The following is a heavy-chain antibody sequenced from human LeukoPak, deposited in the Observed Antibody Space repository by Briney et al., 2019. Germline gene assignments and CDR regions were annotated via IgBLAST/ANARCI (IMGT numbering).Heavy chain of an antibody. CDR2: IKQDGSEK. V-gene: IGHV3-7*01. CDR3: ARDRYCGGDCYPNFDY. Sequence: PGGSLRLSCAASGFTFSSYWMSWVRQAPGKGLEWVANIKQDGSEKYYVDSVKGRFTISRDNAKNSLYLQMNSLRAEDTAVYYCARDRYCGGDCYPNFDYWGQGTLVTVSS. CDR1: GFTFSSYW. J-gene: IGHJ4*02. D-gene: IGHD2-21*02.